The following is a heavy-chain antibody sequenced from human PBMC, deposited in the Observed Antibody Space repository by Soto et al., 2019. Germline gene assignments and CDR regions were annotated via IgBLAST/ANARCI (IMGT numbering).Heavy chain of an antibody. V-gene: IGHV3-23*01. CDR3: AKGGPTMVRGLGYFDY. CDR1: GFTFSSYA. CDR2: ISGSGGST. J-gene: IGHJ4*02. Sequence: GGSLRLSCAASGFTFSSYARSWVRQAPGKGLEWVSAISGSGGSTYYADSVKGRFTISRDNSKNTLYLHMNSLRAEDTAVYYCAKGGPTMVRGLGYFDYWGQGTLVTVYS. D-gene: IGHD3-10*01.